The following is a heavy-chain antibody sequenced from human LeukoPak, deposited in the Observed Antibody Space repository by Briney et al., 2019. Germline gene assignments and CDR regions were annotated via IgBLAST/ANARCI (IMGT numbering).Heavy chain of an antibody. CDR1: GCSISSTNYY. V-gene: IGHV4-39*07. CDR2: IYYSGRT. Sequence: SETLSLTCTVSGCSISSTNYYRGWIRQPPGKGLECIGSIYYSGRTYYNPSLKSRVTISVDTSKNQVSLRLTSVTAADTAVYYCARGTISMDVWGRGTTVTISS. D-gene: IGHD3-9*01. J-gene: IGHJ6*03. CDR3: ARGTISMDV.